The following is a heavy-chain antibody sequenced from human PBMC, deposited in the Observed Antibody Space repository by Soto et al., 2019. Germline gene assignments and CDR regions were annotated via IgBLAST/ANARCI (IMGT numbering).Heavy chain of an antibody. J-gene: IGHJ5*02. D-gene: IGHD2-8*01. Sequence: ASVKVSCKASGGTFSSYAISWVRQAPGQGLEWMGGIIPIFGTANYAQKFQGRVTITADESTSTAYMELSSLRSEDTAVYYCARDAPGPLRHCTNGVCYTGRNPWFDPWGQGTLVTSPQ. CDR3: ARDAPGPLRHCTNGVCYTGRNPWFDP. CDR1: GGTFSSYA. CDR2: IIPIFGTA. V-gene: IGHV1-69*13.